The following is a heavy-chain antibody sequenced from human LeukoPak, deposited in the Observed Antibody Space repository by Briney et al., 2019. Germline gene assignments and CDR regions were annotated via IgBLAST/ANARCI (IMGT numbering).Heavy chain of an antibody. Sequence: GGSLRLSCAASGFTFSSYSINWVRQAPGKGLEWVSYISSSSSTIYYADSVKGRFTISRDNAKNSLYLQMNSLRPEDTAMYFCAKDPGYRDFWGQGTLVTVSS. CDR1: GFTFSSYS. CDR3: AKDPGYRDF. D-gene: IGHD5-18*01. CDR2: ISSSSSTI. V-gene: IGHV3-48*04. J-gene: IGHJ4*02.